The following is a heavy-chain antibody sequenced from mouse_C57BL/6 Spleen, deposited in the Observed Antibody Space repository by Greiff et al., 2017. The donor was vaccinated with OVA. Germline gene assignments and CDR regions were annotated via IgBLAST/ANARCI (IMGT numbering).Heavy chain of an antibody. Sequence: QVQLQQPGAELVRPGTSVKLSCKASGYTFTSYWMHWVKQRPGQGLEWIGVIDPSDSYTNYNQKFKGKATLTVDTSSSTAYMQLSSLTSEDSAVYYCARSVVDSYYAMDYWGQGTSVTVSS. CDR1: GYTFTSYW. V-gene: IGHV1-59*01. CDR3: ARSVVDSYYAMDY. J-gene: IGHJ4*01. CDR2: IDPSDSYT.